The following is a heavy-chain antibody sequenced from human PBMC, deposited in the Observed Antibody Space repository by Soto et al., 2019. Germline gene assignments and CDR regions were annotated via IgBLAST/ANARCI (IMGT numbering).Heavy chain of an antibody. J-gene: IGHJ4*02. V-gene: IGHV1-18*01. CDR1: GYTFTSYG. CDR3: ARSPINYGSGSYYINY. D-gene: IGHD3-10*01. Sequence: VKVSCKASGYTFTSYGITWVRQAPGQGLEWMGWITAYNGNTNYAQKVQDRVTMTTDTSTSTAYMELRSLRSDDTAVYYCARSPINYGSGSYYINYWGQGSLVTVSS. CDR2: ITAYNGNT.